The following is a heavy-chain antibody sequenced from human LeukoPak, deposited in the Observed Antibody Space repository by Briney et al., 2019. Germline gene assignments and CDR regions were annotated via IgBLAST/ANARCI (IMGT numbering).Heavy chain of an antibody. CDR3: AREWGTYYYDSSGYYAFDI. D-gene: IGHD3-22*01. J-gene: IGHJ3*02. Sequence: GASVKVSCKASGYTFTSYGISWVRQAPGQGLEWMGWISAYNGNTNYAQKLQGRVTMTTDTSTSTAYMELRSLRSDDTAVYYCAREWGTYYYDSSGYYAFDIWGQGIMVTVSS. CDR1: GYTFTSYG. V-gene: IGHV1-18*01. CDR2: ISAYNGNT.